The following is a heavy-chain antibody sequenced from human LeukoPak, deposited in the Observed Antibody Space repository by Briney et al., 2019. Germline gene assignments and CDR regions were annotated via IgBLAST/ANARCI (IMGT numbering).Heavy chain of an antibody. CDR2: IYYSGST. V-gene: IGHV4-39*01. CDR3: ARTSELPGDY. D-gene: IGHD1-26*01. J-gene: IGHJ4*02. Sequence: SETLSLTCTASGGSISSSSYYWGWIRQPPGKGLEWIGSIYYSGSTYYNPSLKSRVTISVDTSKNQFSLKLSSVTAADTAVYYCARTSELPGDYWGQGTLVTVSS. CDR1: GGSISSSSYY.